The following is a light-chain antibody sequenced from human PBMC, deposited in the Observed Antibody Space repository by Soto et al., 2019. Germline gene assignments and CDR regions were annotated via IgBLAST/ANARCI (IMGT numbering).Light chain of an antibody. CDR3: QQRSNWPPS. J-gene: IGKJ4*01. CDR1: QSVSSY. CDR2: DAS. V-gene: IGKV3-11*01. Sequence: EIVLTQSPATLSLPPGERATLSCRASQSVSSYLAWYQQKPGQAPRLLIYDASNRATGIPARFSGSESGTDFTLTISSLEPEDFAVYYCQQRSNWPPSFGGGTKVDIK.